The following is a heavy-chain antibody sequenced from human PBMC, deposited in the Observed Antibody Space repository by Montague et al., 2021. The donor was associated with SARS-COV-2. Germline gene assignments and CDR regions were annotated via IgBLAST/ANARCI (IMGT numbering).Heavy chain of an antibody. D-gene: IGHD3-22*01. V-gene: IGHV4-39*07. CDR1: VGSISSNNCY. CDR2: IYYSGST. Sequence: SETLSLTCTVSVGSISSNNCYWGWIRQPPGKALEWVGSIYYSGSTYYNPSLKSRVTMSVDTSENQLSLKLSSVTAADTAVYYCARDGFYYDRSGPSNFDYWGQGTLVTVSS. CDR3: ARDGFYYDRSGPSNFDY. J-gene: IGHJ4*02.